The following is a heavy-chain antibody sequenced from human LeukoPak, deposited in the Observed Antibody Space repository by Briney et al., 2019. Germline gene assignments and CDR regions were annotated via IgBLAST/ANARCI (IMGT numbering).Heavy chain of an antibody. V-gene: IGHV3-11*04. J-gene: IGHJ4*02. D-gene: IGHD2-21*02. CDR3: ARQFPYCGGDCSSFDY. CDR2: ISTSGSII. Sequence: GGSLRLSCAASGFTFSKVWMSWVRQAPGKGLEWISYISTSGSIIYYADSVKGRFTISRDNAKNSLYLQMNSLRAEDTAVYYCARQFPYCGGDCSSFDYWGQGTLVTVSS. CDR1: GFTFSKVW.